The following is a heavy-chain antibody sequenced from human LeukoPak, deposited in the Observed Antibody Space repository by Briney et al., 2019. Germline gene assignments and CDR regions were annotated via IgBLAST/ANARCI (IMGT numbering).Heavy chain of an antibody. V-gene: IGHV3-9*01. J-gene: IGHJ4*02. CDR3: AREDSYYYGSGSYPFDY. CDR1: GFTFDDYA. D-gene: IGHD3-10*01. Sequence: PGGSLRLSCAASGFTFDDYAMHWVRQAPGKGLEWVSGISWNSGSIYYADSVKGRFTISRDNAKNSLYLQMNSLRAEDTAVYYCAREDSYYYGSGSYPFDYWGQGTLVTVSS. CDR2: ISWNSGSI.